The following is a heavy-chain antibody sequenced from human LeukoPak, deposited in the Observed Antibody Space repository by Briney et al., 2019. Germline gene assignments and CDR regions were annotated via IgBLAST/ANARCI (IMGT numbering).Heavy chain of an antibody. V-gene: IGHV3-23*01. CDR1: GFTFSSYA. CDR2: ISGSGGST. Sequence: PGGSLRLSCAASGFTFSSYAMSWVRQAPGKGLEWVSAISGSGGSTYYADSVKGRFTISRDNAKNSLYLQMNSLRAEDTAVYYCARDPPLSGGAVAGTPPGGDYWGQGTLVTVSS. D-gene: IGHD6-19*01. J-gene: IGHJ4*02. CDR3: ARDPPLSGGAVAGTPPGGDY.